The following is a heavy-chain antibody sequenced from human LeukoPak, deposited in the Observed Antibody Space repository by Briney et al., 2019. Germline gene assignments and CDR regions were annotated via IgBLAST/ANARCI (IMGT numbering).Heavy chain of an antibody. CDR1: GFSISNYG. J-gene: IGHJ3*01. D-gene: IGHD6-13*01. CDR2: IRSDSSTK. Sequence: QPGGSLRLSCAGSGFSISNYGMNRVRQAPGKGLEWLSYIRSDSSTKYYADSVEGRFTISRDNAQNSLYLQMNSLRDEDSGVYFCARDYSRWHGDFDVWGQGTMVTVSS. V-gene: IGHV3-48*02. CDR3: ARDYSRWHGDFDV.